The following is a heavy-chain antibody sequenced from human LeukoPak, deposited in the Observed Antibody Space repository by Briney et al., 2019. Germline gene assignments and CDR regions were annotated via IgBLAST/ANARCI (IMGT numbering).Heavy chain of an antibody. Sequence: GGSLRLSCAASGFTFSPYAMTWVRQAPGKGLEWVSSISSSSSYIYYADSVKGRFTISRDNAKNSLYLQMNSLTAEDTAVYYCARARLWATIDAAEFDYWGQGTLVTVSS. V-gene: IGHV3-21*01. CDR2: ISSSSSYI. CDR1: GFTFSPYA. J-gene: IGHJ4*02. D-gene: IGHD6-25*01. CDR3: ARARLWATIDAAEFDY.